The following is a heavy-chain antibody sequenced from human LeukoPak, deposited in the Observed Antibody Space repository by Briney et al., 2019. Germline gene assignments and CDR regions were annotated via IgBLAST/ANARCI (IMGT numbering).Heavy chain of an antibody. CDR2: ISSSSSTM. Sequence: GGSLRLSCAASGFTFSSYSMNWVRQAPGKGLEWVSYISSSSSTMYYADSVKGRFTISRDNANNSLYLQMNSLRAEDTAVYYCARGRDDFWSGYYSGHFDYWGQGTLVTVSS. CDR1: GFTFSSYS. V-gene: IGHV3-48*01. J-gene: IGHJ4*02. D-gene: IGHD3-3*01. CDR3: ARGRDDFWSGYYSGHFDY.